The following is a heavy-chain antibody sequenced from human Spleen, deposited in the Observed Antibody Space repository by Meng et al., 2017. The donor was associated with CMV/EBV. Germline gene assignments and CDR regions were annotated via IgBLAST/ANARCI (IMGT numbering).Heavy chain of an antibody. CDR3: ATTGDCSSTSCFGY. Sequence: GGSLRLSCAASGFTFSSYSMNWVRQAPGKGLEWVSSISSSSSYIYYADSVKGRFTISRDNAKNSLYLQMNSLRAEDTAVYYCATTGDCSSTSCFGYWGQGTLVTVSS. V-gene: IGHV3-21*01. CDR1: GFTFSSYS. J-gene: IGHJ4*02. D-gene: IGHD2-2*01. CDR2: ISSSSSYI.